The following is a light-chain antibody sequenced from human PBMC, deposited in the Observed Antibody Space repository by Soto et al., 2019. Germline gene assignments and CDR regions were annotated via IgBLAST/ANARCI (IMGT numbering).Light chain of an antibody. J-gene: IGKJ3*01. Sequence: IQLTQSPSSLSASVGDRVSITCRASQDIKTYLAWYQQKQGKAPKLLISGTFTLQSGVPARFNGSGSGTDFTLTISSLQPEDFATYYCQHHNNYPPFTFGPGTKV. CDR2: GTF. V-gene: IGKV1-9*01. CDR3: QHHNNYPPFT. CDR1: QDIKTY.